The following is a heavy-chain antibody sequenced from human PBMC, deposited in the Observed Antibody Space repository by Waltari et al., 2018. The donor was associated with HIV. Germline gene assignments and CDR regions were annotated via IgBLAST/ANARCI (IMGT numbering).Heavy chain of an antibody. Sequence: QVQLVQSGAEVKKPGASVKVSCKASGYTFTSYDINWVRQATGQGLEWMGWMNPNSGNTGYAQKFQGRVTMTRNTSISTAYMELSSLRSEDTAVYYCARKRGALAVAGTVWFDPWGQGTLVTVSS. CDR1: GYTFTSYD. CDR2: MNPNSGNT. CDR3: ARKRGALAVAGTVWFDP. V-gene: IGHV1-8*01. J-gene: IGHJ5*02. D-gene: IGHD6-19*01.